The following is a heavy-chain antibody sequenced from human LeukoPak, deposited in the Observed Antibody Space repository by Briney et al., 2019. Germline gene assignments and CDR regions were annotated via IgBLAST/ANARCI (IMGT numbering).Heavy chain of an antibody. CDR2: INPNSGGT. J-gene: IGHJ4*02. D-gene: IGHD3-22*01. CDR1: GYTFTGYY. CDR3: ARDYYYDSSGYAPFDY. V-gene: IGHV1-2*02. Sequence: ASVKVSCKASGYTFTGYYMHWVRQAPGQGLEWMRWINPNSGGTNYAQKFQGRVTMTRDTSISTAYMELSRLKSDDTAVYYCARDYYYDSSGYAPFDYWGQGTLVTVSS.